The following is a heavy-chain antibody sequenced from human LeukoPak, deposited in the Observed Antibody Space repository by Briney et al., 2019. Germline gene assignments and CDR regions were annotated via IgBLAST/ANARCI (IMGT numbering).Heavy chain of an antibody. J-gene: IGHJ3*02. Sequence: PGGSLRLSCAASGFTFSNYAMNWVRQAPRRGLEWVSAISGSGGSTYYADSVKGRFTISRDNSKNTLYLQMNSLRAEDTAVYYCATDRDGGTFRDAFDIWGQGTMVTVSS. V-gene: IGHV3-23*01. D-gene: IGHD2-15*01. CDR2: ISGSGGST. CDR3: ATDRDGGTFRDAFDI. CDR1: GFTFSNYA.